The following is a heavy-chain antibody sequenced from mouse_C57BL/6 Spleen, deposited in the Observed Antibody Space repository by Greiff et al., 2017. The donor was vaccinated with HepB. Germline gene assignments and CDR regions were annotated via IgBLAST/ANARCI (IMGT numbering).Heavy chain of an antibody. V-gene: IGHV1-59*01. J-gene: IGHJ2*01. D-gene: IGHD3-2*02. CDR3: ARDSSGYVSAY. CDR1: GYTFTSYW. Sequence: QVQLQQPGAELVRPGTSVKLSCKASGYTFTSYWMHWVKQRPGQGLEWIGVIDPSDSYTNYNQKFKGKATLTVDTSSSTAYMQLSSLTSEDSAVYYCARDSSGYVSAYWGQGTTLTVSS. CDR2: IDPSDSYT.